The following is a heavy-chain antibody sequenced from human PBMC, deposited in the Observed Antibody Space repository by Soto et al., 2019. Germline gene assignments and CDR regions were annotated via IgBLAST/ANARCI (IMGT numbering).Heavy chain of an antibody. CDR2: ISYDGSNK. V-gene: IGHV3-30*18. J-gene: IGHJ6*02. CDR1: GFTFSSYG. D-gene: IGHD3-3*01. CDR3: ANQYYDFWSGYYYYYYYGMDV. Sequence: GGSLRLSCAASGFTFSSYGMHWVRQAPGKGLEWVAVISYDGSNKYYADSVKGRFTISRDNSKNTLYLQMNSLRAEDTAVYYCANQYYDFWSGYYYYYYYGMDVWGQGTTVTVSS.